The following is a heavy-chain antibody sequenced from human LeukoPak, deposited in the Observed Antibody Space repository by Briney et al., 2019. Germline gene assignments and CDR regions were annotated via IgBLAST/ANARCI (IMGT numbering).Heavy chain of an antibody. V-gene: IGHV3-49*04. J-gene: IGHJ4*02. CDR1: GFTFGDYA. CDR2: IRSKAYGGTT. CDR3: TRDRTSDFWSGYWSDY. D-gene: IGHD3-3*01. Sequence: GGSLRLSCTASGFTFGDYAMSWVRQAPGKGLEWVGFIRSKAYGGTTEYAASVKGRFTISRDDSKSIAYLQMNSLKTEDTAVYYCTRDRTSDFWSGYWSDYWGQGTLVTVSS.